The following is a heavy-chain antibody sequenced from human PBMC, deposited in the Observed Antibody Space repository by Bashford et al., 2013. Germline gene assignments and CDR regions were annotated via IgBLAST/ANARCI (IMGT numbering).Heavy chain of an antibody. V-gene: IGHV1-3*01. CDR3: TKDVSPGGADY. D-gene: IGHD4-23*01. J-gene: IGHJ4*02. CDR1: GYTFTSYA. CDR2: INADNGNT. Sequence: ASVKVSCKASGYTFTSYAIHWVRQAPGQRLEWMGWINADNGNTKYSQKFQGRVTITRDTSASTVYLQMNSLRPEDTALYFCTKDVSPGGADYWGQGTLVTVSS.